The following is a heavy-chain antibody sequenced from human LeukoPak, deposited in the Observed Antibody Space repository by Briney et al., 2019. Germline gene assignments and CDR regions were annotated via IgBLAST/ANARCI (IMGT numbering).Heavy chain of an antibody. J-gene: IGHJ5*02. V-gene: IGHV1-2*02. Sequence: ASVKVSCKASGYTFTGYYMHWVRQAPGHGLEWMGWINPNSGGTNYAQKFQGRVTMTRDTSISTAYMELSRLRSDDTAVYYCARGIAAKMGWFDPWGQGTLVTVSS. CDR2: INPNSGGT. D-gene: IGHD6-13*01. CDR3: ARGIAAKMGWFDP. CDR1: GYTFTGYY.